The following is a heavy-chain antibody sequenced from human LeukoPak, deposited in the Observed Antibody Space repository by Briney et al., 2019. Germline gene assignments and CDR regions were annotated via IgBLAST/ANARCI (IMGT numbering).Heavy chain of an antibody. Sequence: GGSLRLSCATSGFSFSNFGMYWVRQAPGKGLEWVGFVRNDGSHEKYGDSVKGRFTISRDNSESRLYLQMSSLRADDTSVYCCAKDPENNGYSDGSFDYWGQGTLVTVSS. V-gene: IGHV3-30*02. CDR1: GFSFSNFG. D-gene: IGHD3-22*01. CDR2: VRNDGSHE. J-gene: IGHJ4*02. CDR3: AKDPENNGYSDGSFDY.